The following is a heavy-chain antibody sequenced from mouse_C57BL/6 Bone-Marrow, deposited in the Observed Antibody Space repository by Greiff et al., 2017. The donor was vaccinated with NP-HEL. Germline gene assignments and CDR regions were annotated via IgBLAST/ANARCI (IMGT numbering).Heavy chain of an antibody. D-gene: IGHD1-1*01. CDR3: ASPLITTVVAPAY. CDR1: GFTFSSYA. Sequence: EVHLVESGGGLVKPGGSLKLSCAASGFTFSSYAMSWVRQTPEKRLEWVATISDGGSYTYYPDNVKGRFTISRDNAKNNLYLQMSHLKSEDTAMYYCASPLITTVVAPAYWGQGTLVTVSA. CDR2: ISDGGSYT. V-gene: IGHV5-4*01. J-gene: IGHJ3*01.